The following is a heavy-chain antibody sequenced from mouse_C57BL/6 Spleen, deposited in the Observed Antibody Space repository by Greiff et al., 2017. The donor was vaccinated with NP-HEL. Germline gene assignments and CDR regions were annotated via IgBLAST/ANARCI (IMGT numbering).Heavy chain of an antibody. J-gene: IGHJ4*01. CDR2: INPYNGGT. CDR3: ARRERGRALDY. Sequence: EVQLQQSGPVLVKPGASVKMSCTASGYTFTDYYMNWVKQSHGQGLEWIGVINPYNGGTSYNQKFKRKATLTVDKSSSTAYMQLSSLTSEDSAVYYCARRERGRALDYWGQGTSVTVSS. CDR1: GYTFTDYY. V-gene: IGHV1-19*01.